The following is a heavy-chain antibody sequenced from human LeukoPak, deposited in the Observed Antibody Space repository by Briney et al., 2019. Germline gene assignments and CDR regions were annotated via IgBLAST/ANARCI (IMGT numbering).Heavy chain of an antibody. CDR2: INPNDGDT. CDR3: ARANFLYCSSSTCLFNY. D-gene: IGHD2-2*01. Sequence: ASVKVSCRASGYTFTDYYMHWVRQAPGQGFEWMGWINPNDGDTNYAQKFQGRVTMTRDTSISTAHMEVSRLRSDDTAVYYCARANFLYCSSSTCLFNYWGQGTLVTVSS. CDR1: GYTFTDYY. J-gene: IGHJ4*02. V-gene: IGHV1-2*02.